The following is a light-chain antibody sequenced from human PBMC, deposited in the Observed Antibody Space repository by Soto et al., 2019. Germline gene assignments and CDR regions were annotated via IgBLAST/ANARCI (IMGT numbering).Light chain of an antibody. J-gene: IGKJ1*01. V-gene: IGKV1-16*01. CDR2: AAS. Sequence: DIQITQSPSSLSASVGDTVTITCRASQDIRNELGWYEQKPGTAPKFLIYAASSLHSGVPSRFSGSGSGTDLTLTISSLQPDDFAPYYCQQYNSYSVWTFGQGTKVDIK. CDR3: QQYNSYSVWT. CDR1: QDIRNE.